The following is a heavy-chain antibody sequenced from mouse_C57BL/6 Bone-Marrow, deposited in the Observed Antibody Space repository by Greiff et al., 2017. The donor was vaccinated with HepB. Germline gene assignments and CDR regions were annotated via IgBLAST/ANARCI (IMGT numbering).Heavy chain of an antibody. CDR2: IRLKSDNYAT. CDR1: GFTFSNYW. CDR3: TGGYYRFDY. V-gene: IGHV6-3*01. Sequence: EVKLVESGGGLVQPGGSMKLSCVASGFTFSNYWMNWVRQSPEKGLEWVAQIRLKSDNYATHYAESVKGRFTISRDDSKSSVYLHMNNLRAEDTGIYYCTGGYYRFDYWGQGTTLTVSS. D-gene: IGHD2-3*01. J-gene: IGHJ2*01.